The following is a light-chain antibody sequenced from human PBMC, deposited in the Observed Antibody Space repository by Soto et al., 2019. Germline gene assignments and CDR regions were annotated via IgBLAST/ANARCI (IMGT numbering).Light chain of an antibody. CDR1: QSINNN. Sequence: EIVMTQSPATLSVSPGERATLSCRASQSINNNLAWYQQKRGQGPRLLSYGASSRAYGTPARFSGSGSGTGFTLTISSLQSEDFAIYYCQQYNDWPLTFGGGTKVEIK. V-gene: IGKV3-15*01. CDR2: GAS. J-gene: IGKJ4*01. CDR3: QQYNDWPLT.